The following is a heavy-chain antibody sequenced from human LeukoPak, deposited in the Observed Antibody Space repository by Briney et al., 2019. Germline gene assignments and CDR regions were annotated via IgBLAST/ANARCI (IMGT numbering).Heavy chain of an antibody. CDR3: AREPLSIWFGESLGSPFDY. D-gene: IGHD3-10*01. J-gene: IGHJ4*02. V-gene: IGHV3-21*01. CDR2: ITSSGAYI. CDR1: GFTFNYYN. Sequence: GGSLRLSCAASGFTFNYYNMNWVRQAPGKALEWVSSITSSGAYIFYADSVRGRFTISRDNAKDSLYLQMNSLGPEDTAVYYCAREPLSIWFGESLGSPFDYWGQGTLVIVSS.